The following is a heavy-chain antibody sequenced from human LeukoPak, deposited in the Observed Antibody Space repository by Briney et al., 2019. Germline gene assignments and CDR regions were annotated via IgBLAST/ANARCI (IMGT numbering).Heavy chain of an antibody. CDR3: ARGGVSSGWAYYYYYYAMDV. Sequence: SEILSLTCTVSGGSIDSSSYYWGWIRQPPGKGLEWIGSIYYTGNTYYKPSLESRVTISVDTSKNQFSLKLSSVTAADTAVYYCARGGVSSGWAYYYYYYAMDVWGQGTPVTVSS. CDR2: IYYTGNT. D-gene: IGHD6-19*01. J-gene: IGHJ6*02. CDR1: GGSIDSSSYY. V-gene: IGHV4-39*01.